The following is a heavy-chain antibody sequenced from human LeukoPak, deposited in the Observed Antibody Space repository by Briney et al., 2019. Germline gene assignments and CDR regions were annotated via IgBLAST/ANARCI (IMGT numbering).Heavy chain of an antibody. CDR1: GYSFTNYW. D-gene: IGHD3-10*01. CDR3: ARGGYYDSESYYLNY. CDR2: IYPGDSDT. J-gene: IGHJ4*02. Sequence: GESLKISCKVSGYSFTNYWIGWVRQMPGKGLEWMVIIYPGDSDTRYSPSFQGQVTISADKSISTAYLQWNSLKASDTAIYYCARGGYYDSESYYLNYWGQGTLVTVSS. V-gene: IGHV5-51*01.